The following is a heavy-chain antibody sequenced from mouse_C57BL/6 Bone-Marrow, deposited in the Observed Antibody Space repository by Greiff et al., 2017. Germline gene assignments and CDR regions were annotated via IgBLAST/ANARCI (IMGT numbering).Heavy chain of an antibody. D-gene: IGHD2-3*01. J-gene: IGHJ3*01. V-gene: IGHV1-53*01. CDR3: ARLGIYDGYYWFAY. CDR2: INPSNGGT. Sequence: QVQLQQPGTELVKPGASVKLSCKASGYTFTSYWMHWVKQRPGQGLEWIGNINPSNGGTNYNEKFKSKDTLTVDKSSSTAYMQLSSLTSEDSAVYYCARLGIYDGYYWFAYWGQGTLVTVSA. CDR1: GYTFTSYW.